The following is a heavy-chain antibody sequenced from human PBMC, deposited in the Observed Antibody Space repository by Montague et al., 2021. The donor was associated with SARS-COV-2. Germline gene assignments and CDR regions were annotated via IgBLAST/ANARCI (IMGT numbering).Heavy chain of an antibody. CDR3: ARSLYDILTGYYLPFDY. CDR1: GFSLSTSGMY. V-gene: IGHV2-70*20. D-gene: IGHD3-9*01. Sequence: PALGKPTQTLTLTCTFSGFSLSTSGMYVSWVRQPPGKALEWLALIDWDDNKFYSTSLKTRLTISKDTSKNQVVLTMTNVDPVDTATYYCARSLYDILTGYYLPFDYWGQGTLVTVSS. CDR2: IDWDDNK. J-gene: IGHJ4*02.